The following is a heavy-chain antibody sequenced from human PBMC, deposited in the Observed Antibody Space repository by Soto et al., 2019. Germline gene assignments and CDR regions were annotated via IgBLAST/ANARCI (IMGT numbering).Heavy chain of an antibody. J-gene: IGHJ4*02. Sequence: QVQLVESGGGVVPPGRSLRLSSAASGFMFSRYAMHWVRQAPGKGLKWVAVISKDGSVIYYADSVKGRFTISRDKSKNMVYLQLNSLRDEDTAVFYCVRSRSGAVPDSFAYWGQGTLVTVAS. CDR1: GFMFSRYA. D-gene: IGHD3-10*01. CDR3: VRSRSGAVPDSFAY. V-gene: IGHV3-30*04. CDR2: ISKDGSVI.